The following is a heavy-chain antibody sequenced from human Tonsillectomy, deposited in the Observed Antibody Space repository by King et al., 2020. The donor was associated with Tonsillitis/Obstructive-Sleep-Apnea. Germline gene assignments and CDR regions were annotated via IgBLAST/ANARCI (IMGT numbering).Heavy chain of an antibody. Sequence: QLVQSGAEVKKPGASVKVSCKTSGYTFTKSGISWARQAPGQGLEWMGWISVYNGNTHYAQKFQGTVTMTIDTSTRTAYMELRSLRSDDTAVYYCVRDNDYTWFVPWGQGTLVTVSS. CDR1: GYTFTKSG. CDR2: ISVYNGNT. V-gene: IGHV1-18*01. D-gene: IGHD4-11*01. CDR3: VRDNDYTWFVP. J-gene: IGHJ5*02.